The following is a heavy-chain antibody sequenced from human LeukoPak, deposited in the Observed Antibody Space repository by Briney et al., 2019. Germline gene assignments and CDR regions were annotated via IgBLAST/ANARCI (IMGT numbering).Heavy chain of an antibody. CDR3: ARDRTITMVRGVLYYYMDV. D-gene: IGHD3-10*01. Sequence: ASVKVSCKASGYTFTSYYMHWVRQAAGQGLERMGIINPSGGSTSYAQKFQGRVTMARDTSTSTVYMELSSLRSEDTAVYYCARDRTITMVRGVLYYYMDVWGKGTTVTVSS. CDR2: INPSGGST. V-gene: IGHV1-46*01. J-gene: IGHJ6*03. CDR1: GYTFTSYY.